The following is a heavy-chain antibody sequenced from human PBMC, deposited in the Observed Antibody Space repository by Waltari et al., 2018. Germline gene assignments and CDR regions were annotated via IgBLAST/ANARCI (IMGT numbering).Heavy chain of an antibody. CDR3: AKGPNSGWLEDAFDI. CDR2: ISWNSGSI. V-gene: IGHV3-9*01. D-gene: IGHD6-19*01. CDR1: GFTFDDYA. J-gene: IGHJ3*02. Sequence: EVQLVESGGGLVQPGRSLRLSCAASGFTFDDYAMHWVRQAPAKGLEWVSGISWNSGSIGYADSVKGRFTISRDNAKNSLYLQMNSLRAEDTALYYCAKGPNSGWLEDAFDIWGQGTMVTVSS.